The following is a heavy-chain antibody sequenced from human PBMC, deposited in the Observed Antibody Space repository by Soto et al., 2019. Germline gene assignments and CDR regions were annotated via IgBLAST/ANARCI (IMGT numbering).Heavy chain of an antibody. CDR2: IYYSGST. Sequence: QVQLQESGPGLVTPSETLSLTCTVSGGSISSYYWSWIRQPPGKGLEWIGYIYYSGSTTYNPSLKSRVTISVDTAKNQFSLKLSSVTAADTAVYYCARNYANFDYWGQGTLVTVSS. D-gene: IGHD2-8*01. J-gene: IGHJ4*02. CDR3: ARNYANFDY. V-gene: IGHV4-59*01. CDR1: GGSISSYY.